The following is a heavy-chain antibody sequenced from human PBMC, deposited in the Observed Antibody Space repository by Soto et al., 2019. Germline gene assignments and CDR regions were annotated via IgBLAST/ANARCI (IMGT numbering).Heavy chain of an antibody. J-gene: IGHJ4*02. CDR3: ARAPSSGWYPPDN. Sequence: ASLKVSCKASGYTFTSYGISWVRQAPGQGLEWMGGISANNGNTNYAQKLQGRVTMTTDASTSTAYMELRSLRSEDTAVYYCARAPSSGWYPPDNWGQGTLVTVSS. D-gene: IGHD6-19*01. CDR2: ISANNGNT. V-gene: IGHV1-18*01. CDR1: GYTFTSYG.